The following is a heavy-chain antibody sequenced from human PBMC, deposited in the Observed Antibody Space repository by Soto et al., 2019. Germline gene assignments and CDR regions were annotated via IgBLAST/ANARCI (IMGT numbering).Heavy chain of an antibody. CDR1: GYTFTSYG. D-gene: IGHD2-15*01. CDR2: ISAYNGNT. CDR3: ARVGSGVSGAYYYYYYMDV. V-gene: IGHV1-18*01. Sequence: ASVKVSCKASGYTFTSYGISWVRQAPGQGLEWMGWISAYNGNTNYAQKLQGRVTMATDTSTSTAYVELRSLRSDDTAVYYCARVGSGVSGAYYYYYYMDVWGKGTTVTVSS. J-gene: IGHJ6*03.